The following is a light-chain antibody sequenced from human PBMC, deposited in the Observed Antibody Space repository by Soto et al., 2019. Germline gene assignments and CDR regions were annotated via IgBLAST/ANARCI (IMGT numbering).Light chain of an antibody. Sequence: DIQLTQSPAFLSASVGDRVTITCRASQVIGSYLAWYQRKPGKAPKLLIYAASALQSGVPSRFSGSGSGTKFTRPVSSLQPEDFAAYYCQQFNIHPLTFGPGTEVDVK. V-gene: IGKV1-9*01. CDR1: QVIGSY. J-gene: IGKJ3*01. CDR2: AAS. CDR3: QQFNIHPLT.